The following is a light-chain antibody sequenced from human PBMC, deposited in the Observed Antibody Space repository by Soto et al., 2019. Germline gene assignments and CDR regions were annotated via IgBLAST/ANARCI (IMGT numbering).Light chain of an antibody. CDR3: SSYTSSILV. CDR1: NSDVGGYNY. V-gene: IGLV2-14*01. Sequence: QSVLTQPASVSGSPGQSFTISCTGTNSDVGGYNYVSWYQQYPGKAPKLMIYEVSNRPSGVSNRFSGSKSGNTASLTISGLQAEDEADYYASSYTSSILVFGGGTKLTVL. CDR2: EVS. J-gene: IGLJ3*02.